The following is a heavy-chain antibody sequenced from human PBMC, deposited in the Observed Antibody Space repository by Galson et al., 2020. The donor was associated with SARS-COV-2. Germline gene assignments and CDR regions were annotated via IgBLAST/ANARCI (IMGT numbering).Heavy chain of an antibody. V-gene: IGHV3-30*04. CDR3: ARDGDCGADCLHRWFDT. D-gene: IGHD2-21*02. Sequence: GGSLRLRCAASRFIFRSFAMHWVRQAPGKGLERVAVISYDGRDKQYVGPVKGRFTISRDNSKNTLDLQMNSLISEYTGVYCCARDGDCGADCLHRWFDTWGHGTLVIFSS. CDR2: ISYDGRDK. J-gene: IGHJ5*01. CDR1: RFIFRSFA.